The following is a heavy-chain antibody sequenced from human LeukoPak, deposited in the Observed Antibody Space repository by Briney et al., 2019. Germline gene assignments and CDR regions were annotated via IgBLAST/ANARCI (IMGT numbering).Heavy chain of an antibody. CDR2: IYYSGST. D-gene: IGHD3-10*01. V-gene: IGHV4-39*07. CDR1: CGSISSNSYY. Sequence: PSETLSLTCAVSCGSISSNSYYWGWIRQPPGKGLEWIGSIYYSGSTNYNPSLKSRVTISVDKSKNQFSLKLSSVTAADTAVYYCMVRGIYYYYMDVWGKGTTVTVSS. CDR3: MVRGIYYYYMDV. J-gene: IGHJ6*03.